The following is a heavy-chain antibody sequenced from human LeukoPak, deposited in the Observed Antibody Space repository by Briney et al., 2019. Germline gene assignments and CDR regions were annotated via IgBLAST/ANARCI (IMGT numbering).Heavy chain of an antibody. D-gene: IGHD6-13*01. V-gene: IGHV4-59*01. CDR1: SGSISTYY. J-gene: IGHJ6*03. Sequence: PSETLSLTCTVSSGSISTYYWSWIRQPPGKGLEWIGYIYYSGSTNYNPSLKSRVTISVDTSKNQFSLKLSSVTAADTAVYYCARVHGIAAAGVKSKYYYYYYMDVWGKGTTVTVSS. CDR2: IYYSGST. CDR3: ARVHGIAAAGVKSKYYYYYYMDV.